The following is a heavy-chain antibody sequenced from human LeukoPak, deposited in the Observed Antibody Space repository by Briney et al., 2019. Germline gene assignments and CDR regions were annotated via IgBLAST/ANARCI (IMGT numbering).Heavy chain of an antibody. CDR3: TTLAAVCTNGVCYVSRDY. CDR2: IKSKTDGGTT. Sequence: SGGSLRLSCAASGFTFSNAWMSWVRQAPGKGLEWVDRIKSKTDGGTTDYAAPVKGRFTISRDDSKNTLYLQMNSLKTEDTAVYYCTTLAAVCTNGVCYVSRDYWGQGTLVTVSS. D-gene: IGHD2-8*01. J-gene: IGHJ4*02. V-gene: IGHV3-15*01. CDR1: GFTFSNAW.